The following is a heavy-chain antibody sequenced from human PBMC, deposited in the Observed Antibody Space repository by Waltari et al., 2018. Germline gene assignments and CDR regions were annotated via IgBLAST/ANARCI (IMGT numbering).Heavy chain of an antibody. D-gene: IGHD2-2*01. CDR3: AREVVPAATIVVNWFDP. J-gene: IGHJ5*02. CDR2: INTNSGNP. Sequence: QVELVQSGPELKKPGASVKVSCRASGYSFTSYAINWVRQAPGRGFELMGWINTNSGNPTYVQGFTVRFVFSYDTPVSTSFLQINSLEAEDTAVYYCAREVVPAATIVVNWFDPGSQGTLVTVSS. V-gene: IGHV7-4-1*02. CDR1: GYSFTSYA.